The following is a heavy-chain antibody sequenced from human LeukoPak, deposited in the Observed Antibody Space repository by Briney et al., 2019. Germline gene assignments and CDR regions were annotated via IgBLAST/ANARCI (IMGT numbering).Heavy chain of an antibody. CDR2: ISYDGSNK. Sequence: HPGGSLRLSCAASGFTFSSYAMHWVRQAPGKGLEWVAVISYDGSNKYYADSVKGRFTISRDNAKNSLYLQMNSLRAEDTAVYYCARDFGGGGVLLDYWGQGTLVTVSS. CDR3: ARDFGGGGVLLDY. V-gene: IGHV3-30-3*01. J-gene: IGHJ4*02. CDR1: GFTFSSYA. D-gene: IGHD3-16*01.